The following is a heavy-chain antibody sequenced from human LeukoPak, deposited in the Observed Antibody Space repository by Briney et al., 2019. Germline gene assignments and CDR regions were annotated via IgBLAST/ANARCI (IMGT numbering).Heavy chain of an antibody. CDR1: GGSITSNYD. CDR2: IYYSGIT. V-gene: IGHV4-39*01. CDR3: ARTGYTGYDFDY. D-gene: IGHD5-12*01. Sequence: PSETLSLTCTVSGGSITSNYDWGWIRPPPGKGLEWIGNIYYSGITYHNPSLKSRVTMSVDTSKNQLSLKLSSVTAADTAVYYCARTGYTGYDFDYWGQGTLVTVSS. J-gene: IGHJ4*02.